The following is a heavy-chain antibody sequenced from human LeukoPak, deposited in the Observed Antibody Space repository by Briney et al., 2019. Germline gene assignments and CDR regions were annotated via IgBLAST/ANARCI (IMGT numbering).Heavy chain of an antibody. Sequence: SETLSLTCTVSGGSISSYYWSWIRQSPGKGLEWIGYIFYSGSTNYNPSLKSRVTISVDTSKNQIFLKLSSVTAADTAVYYCARDSAGTEYFQHWGQGTLVTVSS. CDR1: GGSISSYY. CDR3: ARDSAGTEYFQH. CDR2: IFYSGST. D-gene: IGHD3-10*01. V-gene: IGHV4-59*01. J-gene: IGHJ1*01.